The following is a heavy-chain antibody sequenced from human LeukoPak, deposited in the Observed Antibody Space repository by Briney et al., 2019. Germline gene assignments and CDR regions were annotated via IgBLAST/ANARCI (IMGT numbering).Heavy chain of an antibody. CDR1: GYTLTELS. Sequence: ASVKVSCKVSGYTLTELSMHWVRPAPGNGLEWMGGFHPEDGETIYTQKFQGRVTMTEDTSTDTAYMELSSLRSEDTAVYYCATRGMNILTGYSGWFDPWGQGTLVTVSS. CDR3: ATRGMNILTGYSGWFDP. V-gene: IGHV1-24*01. D-gene: IGHD3-9*01. J-gene: IGHJ5*02. CDR2: FHPEDGET.